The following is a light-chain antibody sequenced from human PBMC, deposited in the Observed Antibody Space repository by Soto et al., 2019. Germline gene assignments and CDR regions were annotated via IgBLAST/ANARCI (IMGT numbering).Light chain of an antibody. CDR3: MLGTHLLSMT. CDR2: KVS. J-gene: IGKJ5*01. Sequence: DVVLTQSPLSLPVTLGQPASISCRSSQSLLHSDGNTSLNWVQQRPGQSPRRLIYKVSNRDSGVPDRFSGSGSGSACTLKISRVEADDVGVYYCMLGTHLLSMTFGQGTRLEIK. CDR1: QSLLHSDGNTS. V-gene: IGKV2-30*02.